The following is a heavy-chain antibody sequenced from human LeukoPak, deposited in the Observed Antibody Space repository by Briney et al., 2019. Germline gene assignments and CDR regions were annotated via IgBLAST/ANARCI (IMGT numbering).Heavy chain of an antibody. CDR3: ANLWEMGY. Sequence: PGESPRLSCATSGFTFSDYWMAWVRQAPGKGLEWVANIKQDGSHSYYVDSVRGRFTISRDNAKSSLFLQMNSLRVEDTAVYYCANLWEMGYWGQGTLVTVSS. V-gene: IGHV3-7*01. D-gene: IGHD5-24*01. CDR1: GFTFSDYW. CDR2: IKQDGSHS. J-gene: IGHJ4*02.